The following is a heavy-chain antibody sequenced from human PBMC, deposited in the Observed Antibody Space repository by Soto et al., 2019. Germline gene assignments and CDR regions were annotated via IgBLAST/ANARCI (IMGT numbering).Heavy chain of an antibody. CDR3: ATGYCRSDNCHFTH. CDR1: GFNFHTYT. J-gene: IGHJ4*02. D-gene: IGHD2-2*03. Sequence: DVQLVESGGGLVKPGGSLRLSCAASGFNFHTYTMTWVRQAPGKGLEWVSYISGPSETIFYADSVKGRFTISRDNAKNSLYLQLNSLRDEETAVYYCATGYCRSDNCHFTHWGQGTLVTVSS. V-gene: IGHV3-48*02. CDR2: ISGPSETI.